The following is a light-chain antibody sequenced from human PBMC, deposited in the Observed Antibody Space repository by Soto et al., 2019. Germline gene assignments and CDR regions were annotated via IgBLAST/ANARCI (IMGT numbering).Light chain of an antibody. J-gene: IGKJ4*01. V-gene: IGKV2-28*01. CDR1: QSLLHKTGRNY. CDR2: LGS. Sequence: DIEMTQSPLSLAVTPGEPASISCRSSQSLLHKTGRNYLAWYLKKPGQSPRLLIYLGSNRASGVPDRFSGSGSGTDFTLKISRVEAEDVGIYYCKQALQTPLTFGGGTKVEIK. CDR3: KQALQTPLT.